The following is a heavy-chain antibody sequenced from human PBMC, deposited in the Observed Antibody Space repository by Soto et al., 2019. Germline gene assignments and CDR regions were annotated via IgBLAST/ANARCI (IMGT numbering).Heavy chain of an antibody. Sequence: GGSLRLSCEASGFTFSNYAMTWVRQAPGHGLEWVSTISGSGGSTYYADSVKGRFTISRDNSKNTLYLQMDSLRAEDTAVYYCAKQMAPDYHDTSGYYSWGQGTLVTVSS. CDR3: AKQMAPDYHDTSGYYS. V-gene: IGHV3-23*01. CDR1: GFTFSNYA. D-gene: IGHD3-22*01. J-gene: IGHJ4*02. CDR2: ISGSGGST.